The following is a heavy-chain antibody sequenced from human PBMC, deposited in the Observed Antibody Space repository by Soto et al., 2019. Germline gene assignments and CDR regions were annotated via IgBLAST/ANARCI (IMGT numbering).Heavy chain of an antibody. CDR2: INANNGNT. CDR3: ARGTNWNDRYYYMDV. J-gene: IGHJ6*03. CDR1: GYTFTSYA. V-gene: IGHV1-3*01. Sequence: APVKVSCKASGYTFTSYAMHWVRQAPGQRLEWMGWINANNGNTNYSQKFQGRVTITRNTSTSTAYMELSSLRSEDTAVYYCARGTNWNDRYYYMDVWGKGTTVTVSS. D-gene: IGHD1-1*01.